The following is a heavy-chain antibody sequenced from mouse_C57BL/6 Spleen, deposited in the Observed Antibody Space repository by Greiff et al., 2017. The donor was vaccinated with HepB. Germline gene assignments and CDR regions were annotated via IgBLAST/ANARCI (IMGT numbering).Heavy chain of an antibody. Sequence: QVQLQQPGAELVKPGASVKLSCKASGYTFTSYWMHWVKQRPGQGLEWIGMIHPNSGSTNYNEKFKSKATLTVDKSSSTAYMQLSSLTSEDSAVCYCARRGGYYEGFAYWGQGTLVTGSA. J-gene: IGHJ3*01. CDR3: ARRGGYYEGFAY. CDR1: GYTFTSYW. D-gene: IGHD2-3*01. CDR2: IHPNSGST. V-gene: IGHV1-64*01.